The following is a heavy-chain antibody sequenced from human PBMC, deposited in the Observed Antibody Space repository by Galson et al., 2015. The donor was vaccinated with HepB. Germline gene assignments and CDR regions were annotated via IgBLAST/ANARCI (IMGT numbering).Heavy chain of an antibody. CDR3: VTTNYDWSAATTYYFDY. CDR1: GYSFTSYW. D-gene: IGHD3-22*01. CDR2: MYPGDSDP. V-gene: IGHV5-51*01. J-gene: IGHJ4*02. Sequence: QSGAEVKKPGESLKISCKGSGYSFTSYWIGWVRQMPGKGLEWLGIMYPGDSDPRYSPSFQGQVTISVDKSISTAYLQWSSLKASDTAIYYWVTTNYDWSAATTYYFDYWGQGTVVTVSS.